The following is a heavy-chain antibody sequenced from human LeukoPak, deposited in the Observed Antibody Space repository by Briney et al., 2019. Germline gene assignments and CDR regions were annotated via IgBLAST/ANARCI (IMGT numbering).Heavy chain of an antibody. D-gene: IGHD6-19*01. CDR3: AREKIAVTYYDY. J-gene: IGHJ4*02. Sequence: GGSLRPSRALSGLSFSSYTMNCARQAGGNGLGWVSSIMRRSEHMYYAASVKARFTISRDNTKNSLYLQMNSLRAEDTALYYCAREKIAVTYYDYWGQGTLVTVSS. CDR2: IMRRSEHM. CDR1: GLSFSSYT. V-gene: IGHV3-21*04.